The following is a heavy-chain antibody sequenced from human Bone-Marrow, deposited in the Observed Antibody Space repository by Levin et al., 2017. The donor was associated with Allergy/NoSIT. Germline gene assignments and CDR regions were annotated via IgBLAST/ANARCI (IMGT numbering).Heavy chain of an antibody. CDR1: GFTFSSYG. D-gene: IGHD5-12*01. CDR3: AKVGDVDIVATGVDY. Sequence: GESLKISCAASGFTFSSYGMHWVRQAPGKGLEWVAVISYDGSNKYYADSVKGRFTISRDNSKNTLYLQMNSLRAEDTAVYYCAKVGDVDIVATGVDYWGQGTLVTVSS. CDR2: ISYDGSNK. V-gene: IGHV3-30*18. J-gene: IGHJ4*02.